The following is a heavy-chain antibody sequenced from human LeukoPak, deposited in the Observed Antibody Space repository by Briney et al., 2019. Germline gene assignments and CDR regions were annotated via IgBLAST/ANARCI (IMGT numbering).Heavy chain of an antibody. CDR3: AKASAWNSLNWFDP. CDR2: ISSSSSTI. J-gene: IGHJ5*02. V-gene: IGHV3-48*01. D-gene: IGHD2/OR15-2a*01. Sequence: GGSLRLSCAASGFTFSSYSMNWVRQAPGKGLEWVSYISSSSSTIYYADSVKGRFTISRDNPKNTLYLQMNSLRAEDTAVYYCAKASAWNSLNWFDPWGQGTLVTVSS. CDR1: GFTFSSYS.